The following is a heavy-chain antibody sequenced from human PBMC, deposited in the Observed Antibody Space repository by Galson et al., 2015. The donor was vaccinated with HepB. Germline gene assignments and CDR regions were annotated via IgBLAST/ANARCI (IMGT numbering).Heavy chain of an antibody. CDR1: GFTFSSYS. CDR3: AGYSGTYSWDY. Sequence: SLRLSCAASGFTFSSYSMNWVRQAPGKGLEWVSSISSSYYIYHADSVKGRFTTSRDNAKNSLYLQMNSLRAEDTAVYYCAGYSGTYSWDYWGQGTQVTVSS. D-gene: IGHD1-26*01. CDR2: ISSSYYI. J-gene: IGHJ4*02. V-gene: IGHV3-21*01.